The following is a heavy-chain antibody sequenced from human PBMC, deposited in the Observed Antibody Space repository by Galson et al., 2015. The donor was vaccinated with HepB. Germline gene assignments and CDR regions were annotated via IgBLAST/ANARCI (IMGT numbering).Heavy chain of an antibody. CDR3: ARRTYYYGSGSYYRPGWFDP. J-gene: IGHJ5*02. CDR2: IDPSDSYT. CDR1: GYSFTSYW. V-gene: IGHV5-10-1*01. D-gene: IGHD3-10*01. Sequence: QSGAEVKKPGESLRISCKGSGYSFTSYWISWVRQMPGKGLEWMGRIDPSDSYTNYSPSFQGHVTISADKSISTAYLQWSSLKASDTAMYYCARRTYYYGSGSYYRPGWFDPWGQGTLVTVSS.